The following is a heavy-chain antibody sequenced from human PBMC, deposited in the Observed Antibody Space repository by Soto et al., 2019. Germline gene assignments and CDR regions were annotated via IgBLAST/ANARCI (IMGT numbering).Heavy chain of an antibody. CDR2: IHPADSDT. D-gene: IGHD3-3*01. CDR3: ARRTYDLERQNWFDP. CDR1: GDSFITYW. Sequence: EVQLVQSGAEVKKPGESLKISCKNSGDSFITYWIGWVRQMPGKGLEWVAIIHPADSDTRYSPSFQGRVTISADTSINNIYLQWYNLKASDTAIYYCARRTYDLERQNWFDPWGQGSLVTVSS. J-gene: IGHJ5*02. V-gene: IGHV5-51*01.